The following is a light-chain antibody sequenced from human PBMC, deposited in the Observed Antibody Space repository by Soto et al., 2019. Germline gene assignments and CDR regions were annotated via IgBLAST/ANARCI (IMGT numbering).Light chain of an antibody. CDR2: DVS. CDR1: SSDVGGYNY. V-gene: IGLV2-14*01. CDR3: SSYTSSSTI. J-gene: IGLJ1*01. Sequence: QSALTQPASVSGSPGQSITISCTGTSSDVGGYNYVSWYQQHPGKAPKLMIYDVSNRPSGVSNRFSGSKSGNTASLTISGLQAEDEADYYCSSYTSSSTIFGTGTKATVL.